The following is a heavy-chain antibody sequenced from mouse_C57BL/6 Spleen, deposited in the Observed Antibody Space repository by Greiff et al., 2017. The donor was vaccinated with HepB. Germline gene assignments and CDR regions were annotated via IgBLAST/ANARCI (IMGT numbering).Heavy chain of an antibody. CDR1: GYTFTSYW. CDR2: IDPSDSYT. J-gene: IGHJ3*01. V-gene: IGHV1-50*01. D-gene: IGHD3-2*02. Sequence: QVQLQQSGAELVKPGASVKLSCKASGYTFTSYWMQWVKQRPGQGLEWIGEIDPSDSYTNYNQKFKGKATLTVDTSSSTAYMQLSSLTSEDSAVYYCARRQLRPAYWGQGTLVTVSA. CDR3: ARRQLRPAY.